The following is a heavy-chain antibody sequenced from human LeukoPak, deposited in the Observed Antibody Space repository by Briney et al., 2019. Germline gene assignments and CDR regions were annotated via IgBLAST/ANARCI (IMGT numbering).Heavy chain of an antibody. J-gene: IGHJ4*02. D-gene: IGHD6-13*01. V-gene: IGHV3-23*01. CDR2: ISGSGGST. CDR3: VRVVTTSSGWYHFDN. CDR1: GFTFSSYA. Sequence: PGGSLRLSCAASGFTFSSYAMSWVRQAPGKGVEGVSAISGSGGSTYYADSVKGRFTISRDDSKNSLYLQLNSLKTEDTAVYYCVRVVTTSSGWYHFDNWGQGTLVTVSS.